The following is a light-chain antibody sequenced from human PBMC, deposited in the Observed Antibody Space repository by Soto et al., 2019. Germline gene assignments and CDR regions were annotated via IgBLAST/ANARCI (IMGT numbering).Light chain of an antibody. V-gene: IGKV3-20*01. Sequence: ESVLTQSPGTLSLSPGERATLSCRASQSVTSSYLAWYQQKPGQAPRLLFYGASSRATGIPDRFSASGSGTGFTLTISGLEPEDFAVYYCQQYGSSLITFGQGTRLEIK. CDR2: GAS. CDR3: QQYGSSLIT. J-gene: IGKJ5*01. CDR1: QSVTSSY.